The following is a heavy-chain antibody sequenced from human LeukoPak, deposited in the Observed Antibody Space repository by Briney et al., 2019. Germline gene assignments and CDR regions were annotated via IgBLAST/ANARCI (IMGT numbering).Heavy chain of an antibody. CDR3: ARVARDYYDSSGPGSNWYFNL. Sequence: GGSLRLSCAASGFTVSSNYMSWVRQAPGKGLEWVSVIYSGGSTYYADSVKGRFTISRDNSKNTLYLQMNSLRAEDTAVYYCARVARDYYDSSGPGSNWYFNLWGRGTLVTVSS. V-gene: IGHV3-53*01. CDR1: GFTVSSNY. CDR2: IYSGGST. J-gene: IGHJ2*01. D-gene: IGHD3-22*01.